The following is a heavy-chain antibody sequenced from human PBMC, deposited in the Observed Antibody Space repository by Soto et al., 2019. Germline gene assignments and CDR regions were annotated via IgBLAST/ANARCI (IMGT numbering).Heavy chain of an antibody. CDR3: AMYYYDSSGYYSGFDY. J-gene: IGHJ4*02. Sequence: SAKVSCKASGGTFSSYAISWVRQAPGQGLEWMGGIIPIFGTANYAQKFQGRVTITADESTSTAYMELSSLRSEDTAVYYCAMYYYDSSGYYSGFDYWGQGTLVTVSS. CDR2: IIPIFGTA. D-gene: IGHD3-22*01. CDR1: GGTFSSYA. V-gene: IGHV1-69*13.